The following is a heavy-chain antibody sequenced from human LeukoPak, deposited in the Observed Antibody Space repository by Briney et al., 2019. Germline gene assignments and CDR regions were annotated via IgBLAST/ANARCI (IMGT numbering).Heavy chain of an antibody. D-gene: IGHD3-22*01. J-gene: IGHJ4*02. V-gene: IGHV3-23*01. CDR2: ISGGGGNT. CDR3: ATKVTYDYDSSVYFPSGYFDY. Sequence: GGSLRLSCAASGFTFSSYAMSWVRQAPGKGLGWVSTISGGGGNTYYAASVKGRFTISRDNSKNTLYLQMNSLRAEDTAVYYCATKVTYDYDSSVYFPSGYFDYWGQGTLVTVSS. CDR1: GFTFSSYA.